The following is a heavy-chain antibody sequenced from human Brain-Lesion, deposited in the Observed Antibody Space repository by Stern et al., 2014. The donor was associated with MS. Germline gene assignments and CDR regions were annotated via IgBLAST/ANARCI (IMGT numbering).Heavy chain of an antibody. CDR3: ARAVRNQLLSEY. CDR2: MNPYSGNT. V-gene: IGHV1-8*01. D-gene: IGHD2-2*01. CDR1: GYTFSSYD. Sequence: MQLVESGAEVKKPGASVKVSCKASGYTFSSYDITWVRQASGHGLEWMGWMNPYSGNTGYAQKFKGRGSMTSDPSISTVYMELTSLTSDDTAVYFCARAVRNQLLSEYWGQGTLVTVSS. J-gene: IGHJ4*02.